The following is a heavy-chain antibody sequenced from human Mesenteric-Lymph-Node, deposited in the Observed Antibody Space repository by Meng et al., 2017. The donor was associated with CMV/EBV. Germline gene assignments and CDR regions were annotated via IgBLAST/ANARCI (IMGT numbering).Heavy chain of an antibody. CDR3: AHRDFWTDFDY. D-gene: IGHD3/OR15-3a*01. J-gene: IGHJ4*02. Sequence: CTFAGFARSTSGEGVGGILQHPGKSLEWLANIYWNDEKRHSPSMERRLTITKDTSENQVVLTMTNVDPADTSTYYCAHRDFWTDFDYWGQGALVTVSS. CDR2: IYWNDEK. CDR1: GFARSTSGEG. V-gene: IGHV2-5*01.